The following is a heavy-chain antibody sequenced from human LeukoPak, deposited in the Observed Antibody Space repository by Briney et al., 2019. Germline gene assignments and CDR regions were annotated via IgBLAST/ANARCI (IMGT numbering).Heavy chain of an antibody. CDR3: ASYDTAMVDYFDY. V-gene: IGHV4-61*02. D-gene: IGHD5-18*01. Sequence: PSQTLSLTCTVSGGSISSGSYYWSWMRQPAGKGLEWIGRIYTSGRTNYNPSLKSRVTISVDTSKNQFSLKLSSVTAADTAVYYCASYDTAMVDYFDYWGQGTLVTVSS. CDR1: GGSISSGSYY. J-gene: IGHJ4*02. CDR2: IYTSGRT.